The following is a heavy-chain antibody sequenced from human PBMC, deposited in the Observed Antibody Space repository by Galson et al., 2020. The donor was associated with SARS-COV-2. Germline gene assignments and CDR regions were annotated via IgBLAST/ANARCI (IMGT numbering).Heavy chain of an antibody. CDR1: GGSISSGGYS. D-gene: IGHD2-2*01. Sequence: SETLSLTCAVSGGSISSGGYSWSWIRQPPGKGLEWIGYIYHSGSTYYNPSLKSRVTISVDRSKNQFSLKLSSVTAADTAVYYCARVRRGSDGVCSSTSCYYRALRWWFDPWGQGTLVTVSS. V-gene: IGHV4-30-2*01. CDR3: ARVRRGSDGVCSSTSCYYRALRWWFDP. CDR2: IYHSGST. J-gene: IGHJ5*02.